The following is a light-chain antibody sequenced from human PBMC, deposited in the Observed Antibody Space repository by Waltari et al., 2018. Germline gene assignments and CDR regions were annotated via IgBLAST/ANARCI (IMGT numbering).Light chain of an antibody. Sequence: QSALTQPASVSGSPGPSITISCPATSSDVGGYNYVSWYQQHPGKAPKLIIYEVSNRPSGVSNRFSGSKSGNTASLTISGLQAEDEADYYCSSYTSSSTLNWVFGGGTKLTVL. CDR3: SSYTSSSTLNWV. CDR2: EVS. J-gene: IGLJ3*02. V-gene: IGLV2-14*01. CDR1: SSDVGGYNY.